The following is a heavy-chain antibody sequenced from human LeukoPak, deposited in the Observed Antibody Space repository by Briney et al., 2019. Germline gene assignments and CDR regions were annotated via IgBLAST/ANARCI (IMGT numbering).Heavy chain of an antibody. CDR1: GFTFSRYD. D-gene: IGHD3-10*01. CDR3: AGGSGTYSPDY. V-gene: IGHV3-64*01. Sequence: GGSLRLSCAASGFTFSRYDMHWVRQAPGKGLEYVSGVTRNGDRTFYAKSVKGRFTISRDNSKNTLYLQMGSLRAEDMAVYYCAGGSGTYSPDYWGQGTLVTVSS. J-gene: IGHJ4*02. CDR2: VTRNGDRT.